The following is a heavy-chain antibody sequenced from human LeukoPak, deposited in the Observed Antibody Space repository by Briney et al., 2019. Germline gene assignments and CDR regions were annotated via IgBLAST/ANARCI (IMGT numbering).Heavy chain of an antibody. CDR3: ARVSGRSGPFEY. CDR1: GYTFTGYY. Sequence: ASVKVSCKASGYTFTGYYMHWVRQAPGQGLEWMGWMDPDGGGTNYAQMFQDRVTMTRDTSINTAYMELSSLRSDDTAIYYCARVSGRSGPFEYWGQGTLVTVSS. D-gene: IGHD4-17*01. CDR2: MDPDGGGT. J-gene: IGHJ4*02. V-gene: IGHV1-2*02.